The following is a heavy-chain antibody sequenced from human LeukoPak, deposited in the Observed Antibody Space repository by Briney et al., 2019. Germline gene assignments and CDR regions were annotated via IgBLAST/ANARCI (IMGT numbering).Heavy chain of an antibody. V-gene: IGHV3-48*02. Sequence: PGGSLRLSCAASGFTFSSYSMNWVRQAPGKGLEWVSYISSSSSTIYYADSVKGRFTISRDNAKNPLYLQMNSLRDEGTAVYYCARDGTTVVTPDFYFDYWGQGTLVTVSS. D-gene: IGHD4-23*01. CDR2: ISSSSSTI. CDR1: GFTFSSYS. CDR3: ARDGTTVVTPDFYFDY. J-gene: IGHJ4*02.